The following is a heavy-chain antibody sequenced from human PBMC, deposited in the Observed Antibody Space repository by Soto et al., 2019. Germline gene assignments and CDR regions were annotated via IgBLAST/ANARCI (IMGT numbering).Heavy chain of an antibody. CDR2: IDFDSSPI. Sequence: EEPGGSLRLSCAGSGFTFSDYAMTWVRQAPGKGLEWLSYIDFDSSPIRYADSVMGRFTVSRDNAKDSLYLQMNSLRPEDTAIYYCARGLGSSWFFLWGPGTLVTVSS. CDR1: GFTFSDYA. J-gene: IGHJ5*02. D-gene: IGHD6-13*01. CDR3: ARGLGSSWFFL. V-gene: IGHV3-48*01.